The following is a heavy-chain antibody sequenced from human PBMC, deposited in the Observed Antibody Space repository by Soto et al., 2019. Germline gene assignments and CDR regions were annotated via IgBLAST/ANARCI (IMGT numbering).Heavy chain of an antibody. Sequence: QVQLVQSGAEVKKPGSSVKVSCKASGGSLSNYGISWVRQAPGQGLEWMGGIIPVFGTANYAQKFQGRATITADEATSIVYMDLTSLRSEDTAVYYCARGDATKIVVTTYYGMDVWGQGTTVTVSS. D-gene: IGHD4-17*01. J-gene: IGHJ6*02. CDR1: GGSLSNYG. V-gene: IGHV1-69*12. CDR3: ARGDATKIVVTTYYGMDV. CDR2: IIPVFGTA.